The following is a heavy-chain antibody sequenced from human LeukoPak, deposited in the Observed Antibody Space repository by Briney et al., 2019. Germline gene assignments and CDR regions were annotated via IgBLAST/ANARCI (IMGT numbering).Heavy chain of an antibody. CDR3: ARMEQLPGGFDY. J-gene: IGHJ4*02. V-gene: IGHV4-38-2*01. CDR2: IYHSGST. Sequence: SETLSLTCAVSGYSISSGYYWGWIRQPPGKGLEWIGSIYHSGSTYYNSSLKSRVTISVDTSKNQFSLKLSSVTAADTAVYYCARMEQLPGGFDYWGQGTLVTVS. CDR1: GYSISSGYY. D-gene: IGHD1/OR15-1a*01.